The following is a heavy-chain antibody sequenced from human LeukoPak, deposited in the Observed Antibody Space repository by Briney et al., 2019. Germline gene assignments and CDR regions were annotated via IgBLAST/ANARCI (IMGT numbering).Heavy chain of an antibody. CDR2: IIPNSGGT. CDR1: RYTFNSHG. CDR3: ARGPPAVPDLYAFDI. V-gene: IGHV1-2*02. D-gene: IGHD2-2*01. Sequence: ASVKVSCKASRYTFNSHGITWVRQAPGQGLEWMGWIIPNSGGTNYAQKFQRRVTMTRDTSISSAYMELRRRTSDDTAVYYCARGPPAVPDLYAFDIWGQGTMVTVSS. J-gene: IGHJ3*02.